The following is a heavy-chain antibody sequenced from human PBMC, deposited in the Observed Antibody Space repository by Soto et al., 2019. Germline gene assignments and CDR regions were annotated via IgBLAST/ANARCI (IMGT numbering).Heavy chain of an antibody. J-gene: IGHJ5*02. CDR1: GYTFTSYG. CDR2: ISAYNGNT. D-gene: IGHD2-2*01. Sequence: GASVKVSCKASGYTFTSYGISWVRQAPGQGLEWMGWISAYNGNTNYAQKLQGRVTMTTDTSTSTAHMELRSLRSDDTAVYYCARVVPGAEAWFGPWGQGTLVTVSS. V-gene: IGHV1-18*01. CDR3: ARVVPGAEAWFGP.